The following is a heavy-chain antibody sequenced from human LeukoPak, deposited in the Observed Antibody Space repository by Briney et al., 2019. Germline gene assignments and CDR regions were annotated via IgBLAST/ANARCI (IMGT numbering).Heavy chain of an antibody. D-gene: IGHD5-12*01. CDR1: GYIFTIYG. Sequence: ASVNVSCQASGYIFTIYGISCVRQAPGQGLEWMGWISAFNGNTNYARNFQDRVTMTTDTSTSTAYMELTSLRSDDTAVYYCARSPPSTGYDRFDTCGQGRLVAVCS. J-gene: IGHJ4*02. CDR2: ISAFNGNT. V-gene: IGHV1-18*01. CDR3: ARSPPSTGYDRFDT.